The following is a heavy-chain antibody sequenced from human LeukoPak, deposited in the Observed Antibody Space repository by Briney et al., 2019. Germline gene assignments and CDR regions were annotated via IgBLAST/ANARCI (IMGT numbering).Heavy chain of an antibody. J-gene: IGHJ4*02. CDR1: GASISGYF. D-gene: IGHD3-22*01. CDR3: ARESIYYDSSGYYDFDY. CDR2: IYYSGST. Sequence: PSETLSLTCTVSGASISGYFWSWIRQPPGKGLEWIGYIYYSGSTNYNPSLKSRVTISVDTSKNQFSLKLSSVTAADTAVYYCARESIYYDSSGYYDFDYWGQGTLVTVSS. V-gene: IGHV4-59*01.